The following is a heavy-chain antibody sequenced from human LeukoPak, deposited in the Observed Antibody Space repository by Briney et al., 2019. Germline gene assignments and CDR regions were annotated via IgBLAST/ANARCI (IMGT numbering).Heavy chain of an antibody. Sequence: GASVKVSCKASGGTFSSYAISWVRQAPGQGLEWMGGIIPIFGTANYAQKFQGRVTITADESTSTAYMELSSLRSEDTAVYYCARGGYSYHYYYYMDVWGKGTTVTVSS. CDR1: GGTFSSYA. J-gene: IGHJ6*03. D-gene: IGHD5-18*01. CDR2: IIPIFGTA. V-gene: IGHV1-69*13. CDR3: ARGGYSYHYYYYMDV.